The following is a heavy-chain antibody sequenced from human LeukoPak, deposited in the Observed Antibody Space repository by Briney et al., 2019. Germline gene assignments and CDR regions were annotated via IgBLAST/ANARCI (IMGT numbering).Heavy chain of an antibody. J-gene: IGHJ4*02. CDR3: AKDRGGPLGY. D-gene: IGHD3-10*01. Sequence: GGSLRLSCAASGFTFSSYGMHWVRQAPGKGLEWVAVISYDGSNKYYADSVKGRFTISRDNSKNTLYLQMNSLRAEDTAVYYCAKDRGGPLGYWGQGTLVTVSS. V-gene: IGHV3-30*18. CDR1: GFTFSSYG. CDR2: ISYDGSNK.